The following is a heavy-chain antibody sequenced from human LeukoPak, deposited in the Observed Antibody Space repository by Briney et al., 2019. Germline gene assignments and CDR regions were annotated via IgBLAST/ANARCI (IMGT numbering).Heavy chain of an antibody. V-gene: IGHV3-11*04. D-gene: IGHD6-13*01. Sequence: GGSLRLSCAASGFTFSDYYMSWIRQAPGKGLEWVSYIISSGSTIYYADSVKVRFTISRDNAKNSLYLQMNSLRAEDTAVYYCARDRWAAAVSFDYWGQGTLVTVSS. CDR1: GFTFSDYY. J-gene: IGHJ4*02. CDR2: IISSGSTI. CDR3: ARDRWAAAVSFDY.